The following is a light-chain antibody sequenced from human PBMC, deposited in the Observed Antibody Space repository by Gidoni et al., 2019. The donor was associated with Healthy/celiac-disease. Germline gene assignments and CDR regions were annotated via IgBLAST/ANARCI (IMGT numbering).Light chain of an antibody. V-gene: IGKV3-20*01. CDR1: QSASSSD. CDR3: QQYGSSPWT. J-gene: IGKJ1*01. Sequence: DIVLTQSPGTLSLSPGERATLSCRASQSASSSDLAWYQQKPGQAPRLLIYGASSRAPGIPDRFSGSGAGTDFTLTISRLEPEDVAVYYWQQYGSSPWTFGQGTKVEIK. CDR2: GAS.